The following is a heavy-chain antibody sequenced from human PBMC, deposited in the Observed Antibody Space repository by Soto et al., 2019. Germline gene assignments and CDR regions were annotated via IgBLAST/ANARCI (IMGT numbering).Heavy chain of an antibody. CDR3: AKFALYGDYLYYYYYMDV. D-gene: IGHD4-17*01. V-gene: IGHV3-23*01. J-gene: IGHJ6*03. CDR1: GFTFSSYA. CDR2: ISGSGGST. Sequence: GGSLRLSCAASGFTFSSYAMSWVRQAPGKGLEWVSAISGSGGSTYYADSVKGRFTISRDNSKNTLYLQMNSLRAEDTAVYYCAKFALYGDYLYYYYYMDVWGKGTTVTVSS.